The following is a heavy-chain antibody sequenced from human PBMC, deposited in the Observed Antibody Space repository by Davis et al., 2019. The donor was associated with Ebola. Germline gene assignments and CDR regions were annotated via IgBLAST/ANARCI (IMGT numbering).Heavy chain of an antibody. CDR2: IWYDGSNK. J-gene: IGHJ6*02. V-gene: IGHV3-33*01. CDR3: ARQQTYLRRGYYYYGMDV. CDR1: GFTFSSYG. D-gene: IGHD3-10*01. Sequence: GESLKISRAASGFTFSSYGMHWVRQAPGKGLEWVAVIWYDGSNKYYADSVKGRFTISRDNAKNSLYLQMNSLRDEDTAVYYCARQQTYLRRGYYYYGMDVWGQGTTVTVSS.